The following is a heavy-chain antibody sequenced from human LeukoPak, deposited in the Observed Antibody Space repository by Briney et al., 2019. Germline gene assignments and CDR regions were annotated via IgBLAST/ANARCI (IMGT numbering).Heavy chain of an antibody. CDR2: ISYDGSNK. CDR3: ARETVAGPYYYGMDV. CDR1: GFTFSSYA. Sequence: PGRSLRLSCAASGFTFSSYAMHWVRQAPGKGLKWVAVISYDGSNKYYADSVKGRFTISRDNSKNTLYLQMNSLRAEDTAVYYCARETVAGPYYYGMDVWGQGTTVTVSS. J-gene: IGHJ6*02. V-gene: IGHV3-30-3*01. D-gene: IGHD6-19*01.